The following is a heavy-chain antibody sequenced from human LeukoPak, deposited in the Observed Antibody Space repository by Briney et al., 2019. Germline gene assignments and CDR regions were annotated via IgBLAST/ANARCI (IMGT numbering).Heavy chain of an antibody. CDR3: ARASRSSSSWTFDY. CDR2: IKQDGSEK. V-gene: IGHV3-7*01. J-gene: IGHJ4*02. Sequence: GGSLRLSCAASGFTFSSYWMTWVRQAPGKGLEWVAKIKQDGSEKKYVDSVKGRFTISRDNAKNSLYLQMNCLRAEDTAVYYCARASRSSSSWTFDYWGQGTLVTVSS. CDR1: GFTFSSYW. D-gene: IGHD2-15*01.